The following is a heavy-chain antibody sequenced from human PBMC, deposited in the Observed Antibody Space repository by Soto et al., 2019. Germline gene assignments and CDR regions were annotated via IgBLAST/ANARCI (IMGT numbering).Heavy chain of an antibody. D-gene: IGHD3-10*01. CDR1: GGSISSGDYY. Sequence: QVQLQESGPGLVKPSQTLSLTCSVSGGSISSGDYYWSWIRQPPGKGLEWIGYIYYSGSTYYNPSLKSRVTISVDTSKNQFSLKLSSVTAADTAVYYCARDPKLLWFGEPMYYFDYWGQGTLVTVSS. J-gene: IGHJ4*02. V-gene: IGHV4-30-4*01. CDR3: ARDPKLLWFGEPMYYFDY. CDR2: IYYSGST.